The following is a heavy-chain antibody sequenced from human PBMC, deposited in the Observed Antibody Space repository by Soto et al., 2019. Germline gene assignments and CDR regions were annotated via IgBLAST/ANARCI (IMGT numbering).Heavy chain of an antibody. CDR1: GFTFSDYY. Sequence: QVQLVESGGGLVKPGGSLRLSCAASGFTFSDYYMSWIRQAPGKGLEWVSYISSSGSTIYYADSVKGRFTISRDNAKNSLYLQMNSLRAEDTAVYYCASDYCSSTSCYTPDAFDIWGQGTMVTVSS. V-gene: IGHV3-11*01. J-gene: IGHJ3*02. CDR3: ASDYCSSTSCYTPDAFDI. D-gene: IGHD2-2*02. CDR2: ISSSGSTI.